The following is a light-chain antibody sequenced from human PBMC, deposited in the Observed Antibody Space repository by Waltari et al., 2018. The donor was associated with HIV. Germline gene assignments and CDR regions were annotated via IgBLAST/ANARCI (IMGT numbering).Light chain of an antibody. J-gene: IGLJ2*01. V-gene: IGLV1-47*01. CDR3: ASWDDSLSIVV. CDR1: SSNVGSNY. Sequence: QSVLTQPPSASGTPGQRITLSCSGSSSNVGSNYVYWYQQLPGTAPKGLLFMTNQRPSGVPARFSASKSGTSASLAISGLRSEDEADYYCASWDDSLSIVVFGGGTKLTVL. CDR2: MTN.